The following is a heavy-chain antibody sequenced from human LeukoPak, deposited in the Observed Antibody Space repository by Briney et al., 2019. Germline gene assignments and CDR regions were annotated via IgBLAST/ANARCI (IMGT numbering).Heavy chain of an antibody. CDR1: GYTFTSYG. CDR3: ARVVRYDFWSGYFDY. Sequence: GASVKVSCKASGYTFTSYGISWVRQAPGQGLEWMGWISAYNGNTNYAQKLQGRVTMTTDTSTSTAYMELRSLRSDDTAVYYCARVVRYDFWSGYFDYWGQGTLVTVSS. D-gene: IGHD3-3*01. V-gene: IGHV1-18*01. J-gene: IGHJ4*02. CDR2: ISAYNGNT.